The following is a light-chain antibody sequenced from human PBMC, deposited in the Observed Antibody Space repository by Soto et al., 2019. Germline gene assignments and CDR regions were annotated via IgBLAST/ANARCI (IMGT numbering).Light chain of an antibody. Sequence: QSVLTQPASVSASPGQSITISCTGSSSDVGAYNYVSWYQQHPDKAPKLMIYDVSNRPSGVSNRFSGSKSGNTASLTISGLQAEDEADYYCTSYTSSSTYVFGTGTKLTVL. CDR1: SSDVGAYNY. CDR2: DVS. V-gene: IGLV2-14*01. CDR3: TSYTSSSTYV. J-gene: IGLJ1*01.